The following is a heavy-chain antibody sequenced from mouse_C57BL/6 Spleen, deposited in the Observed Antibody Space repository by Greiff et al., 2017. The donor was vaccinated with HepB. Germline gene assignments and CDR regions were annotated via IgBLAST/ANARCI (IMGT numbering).Heavy chain of an antibody. J-gene: IGHJ4*01. CDR1: GYTFTSYT. CDR2: INPSSGYT. V-gene: IGHV1-4*01. CDR3: ARDPDDAMDY. Sequence: VQLQQSGAELARPGASVKMSCKASGYTFTSYTMHWVKQRPGQGLEWIGYINPSSGYTKYNQKFKDKATLTADKSSSTAYMQLSSLTSEDSAVYYCARDPDDAMDYWGQGTSVTVSS.